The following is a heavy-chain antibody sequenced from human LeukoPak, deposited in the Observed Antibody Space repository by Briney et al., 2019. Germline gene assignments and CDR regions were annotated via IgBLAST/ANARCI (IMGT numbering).Heavy chain of an antibody. V-gene: IGHV3-7*03. CDR1: GFTFSRSW. CDR2: IKEDGSQT. D-gene: IGHD3-16*01. CDR3: ARGNPLLMITFGGLFDY. J-gene: IGHJ4*02. Sequence: PGGSLRLSCVASGFTFSRSWMDWVRQAPGKGLEWVANIKEDGSQTYYVDSVKGRFTISRDNAKNSLYLQMNSLRPDDTAVYYCARGNPLLMITFGGLFDYWGQGTLVTVSS.